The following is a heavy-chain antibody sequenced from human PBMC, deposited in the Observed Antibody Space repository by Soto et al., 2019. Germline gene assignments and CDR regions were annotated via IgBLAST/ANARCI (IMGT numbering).Heavy chain of an antibody. J-gene: IGHJ5*02. V-gene: IGHV3-23*01. CDR1: GFTFSSYA. CDR2: ISGSGGST. CDR3: PGYCSSTSCYNWFDP. D-gene: IGHD2-2*01. Sequence: PGGSLRLSCAASGFTFSSYAMSWVRQAPGKGLEWVSAISGSGGSTYYADSVKGRFTISRDNSKNTLYLQINSLRAEDTALYYCPGYCSSTSCYNWFDPWGQGTLVTVSS.